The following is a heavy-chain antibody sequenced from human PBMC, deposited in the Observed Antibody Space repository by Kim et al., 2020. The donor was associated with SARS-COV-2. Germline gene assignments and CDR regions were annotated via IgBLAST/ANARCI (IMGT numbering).Heavy chain of an antibody. CDR2: ISGGGGNT. CDR1: GFTFGIYA. Sequence: GGSLRLSCAASGFTFGIYAMSWARQAPGKGLEWVSTISGGGGNTHYADSAKGRFTISRDNSMNTLYLQRNSLRAEDTAVYYCDASDYWGQGTLVTVSP. J-gene: IGHJ4*02. V-gene: IGHV3-23*01. CDR3: DASDY.